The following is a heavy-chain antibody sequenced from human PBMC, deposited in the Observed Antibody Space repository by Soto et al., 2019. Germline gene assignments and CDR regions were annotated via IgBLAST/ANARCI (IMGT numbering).Heavy chain of an antibody. Sequence: EVQLVESGGGLVKPGGSLRLSCAASGFTFSSYSMNWVRQAPGKGLEWVSSISSSSSYIYYADSVKGRFTISRDNAKNSLYLQMNSLRAEDTAVYYCARDPISSPYYYYYMDVWGKGTTVTVSS. V-gene: IGHV3-21*01. D-gene: IGHD2-15*01. CDR2: ISSSSSYI. J-gene: IGHJ6*03. CDR1: GFTFSSYS. CDR3: ARDPISSPYYYYYMDV.